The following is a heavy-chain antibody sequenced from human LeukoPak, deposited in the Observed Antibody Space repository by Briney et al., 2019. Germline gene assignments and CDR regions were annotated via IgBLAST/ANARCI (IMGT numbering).Heavy chain of an antibody. CDR1: GFTFSSYG. V-gene: IGHV3-33*06. CDR2: IWYDGSNK. Sequence: GGSLRLSCAASGFTFSSYGMHWVRQAPGKGLEWVAVIWYDGSNKYYADSVKGRFTISRDNSKNTLYLQMNSLRAEDAAVYYCAKDRIQLWLQWVYWGQGTLVTVSS. CDR3: AKDRIQLWLQWVY. J-gene: IGHJ4*02. D-gene: IGHD5-18*01.